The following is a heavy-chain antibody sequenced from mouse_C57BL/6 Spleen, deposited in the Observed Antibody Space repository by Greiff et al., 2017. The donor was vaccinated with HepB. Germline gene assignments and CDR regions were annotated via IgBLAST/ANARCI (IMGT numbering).Heavy chain of an antibody. J-gene: IGHJ1*03. V-gene: IGHV1-15*01. Sequence: VQLQQSGAELVRPGASVTLSCKASGYTFTDYEMHWVKQTPVHGLEWIGAIDPETGGTAYNQKFKGKAILTADKSSSTAYMELRSLTSEDSAVYYCTYGSSTRYFDVWGTGTTVTVSS. CDR1: GYTFTDYE. CDR2: IDPETGGT. CDR3: TYGSSTRYFDV. D-gene: IGHD1-1*01.